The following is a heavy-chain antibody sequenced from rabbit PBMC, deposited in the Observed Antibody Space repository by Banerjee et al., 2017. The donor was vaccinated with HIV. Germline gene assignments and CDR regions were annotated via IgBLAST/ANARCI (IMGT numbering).Heavy chain of an antibody. CDR1: GFTISSSYW. J-gene: IGHJ6*01. Sequence: QQQLEESGGDLVKPGASLTLTCTASGFTISSSYWICWVRQAPGKGLEWIGCIYTGSSGSTWYATWAKGRFTISKTSSTTVTLQMTSLTAADTATYFCARTAAYAGSAGEPLNLWGPGTLVTVS. CDR2: IYTGSSGST. CDR3: ARTAAYAGSAGEPLNL. V-gene: IGHV1S45*01. D-gene: IGHD4-2*01.